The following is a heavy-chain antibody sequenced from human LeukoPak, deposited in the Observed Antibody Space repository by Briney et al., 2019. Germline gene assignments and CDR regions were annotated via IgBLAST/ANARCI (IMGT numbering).Heavy chain of an antibody. Sequence: ASVKVSCKASGYTFTSYGISWARQAPGQGLEWMGWISAYNGNTNYAQKLQGRVTMTTDTSTSTAYMELRSLRSDDTAVYYCARAGVTIFGVVIPTNPHFDYWGQGTLVTVSS. CDR2: ISAYNGNT. CDR1: GYTFTSYG. D-gene: IGHD3-3*01. CDR3: ARAGVTIFGVVIPTNPHFDY. J-gene: IGHJ4*02. V-gene: IGHV1-18*01.